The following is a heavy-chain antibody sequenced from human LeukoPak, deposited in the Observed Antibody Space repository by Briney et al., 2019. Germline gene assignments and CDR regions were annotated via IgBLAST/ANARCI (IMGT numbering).Heavy chain of an antibody. Sequence: SETLSLTCTVSGGSISSYYWSWIRQPPGKGLEWIGYIYYSGSTNYNPSLKSRVTISVEPSKNQSSLKLSSVTAADTAVYYCARESGGSSSSGGFDYWGQGTLVTVSS. V-gene: IGHV4-59*01. D-gene: IGHD6-13*01. CDR2: IYYSGST. CDR3: ARESGGSSSSGGFDY. CDR1: GGSISSYY. J-gene: IGHJ4*02.